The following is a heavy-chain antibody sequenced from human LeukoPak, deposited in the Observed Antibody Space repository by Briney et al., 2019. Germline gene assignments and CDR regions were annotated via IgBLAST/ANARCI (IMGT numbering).Heavy chain of an antibody. CDR2: IYTSGST. CDR3: ARDARDIVVVREGENWFDP. Sequence: SETLSLTCTVSGGSINNYYYHWIRQPAGKGLEWNGRIYTSGSTNYNPSLKSRVTMSVDTSKNQFSLKLSSVTAADTAVYYCARDARDIVVVREGENWFDPWGQGTLVTVSS. V-gene: IGHV4-4*07. D-gene: IGHD2-2*01. CDR1: GGSINNYY. J-gene: IGHJ5*02.